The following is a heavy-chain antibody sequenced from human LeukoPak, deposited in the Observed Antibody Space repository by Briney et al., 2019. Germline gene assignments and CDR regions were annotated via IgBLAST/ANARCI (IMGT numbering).Heavy chain of an antibody. V-gene: IGHV1-8*01. CDR2: MNPNSGYT. CDR1: GYAFTSYD. CDR3: AMRPYNWNDDGNIDY. J-gene: IGHJ4*02. D-gene: IGHD1-20*01. Sequence: GASVNVSCKASGYAFTSYDINWVRQATGQGLEWMGWMNPNSGYTGYAQKFQGRVTMTRNTSITTAYMELSSLRSADTAVYYCAMRPYNWNDDGNIDYWGQGTLVTVSS.